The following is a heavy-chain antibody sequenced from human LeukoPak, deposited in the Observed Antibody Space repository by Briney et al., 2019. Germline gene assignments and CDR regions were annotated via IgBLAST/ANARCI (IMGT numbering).Heavy chain of an antibody. V-gene: IGHV3-48*01. CDR3: VRGGVTDGNYFGD. CDR2: ITGGTNGI. CDR1: GFAFTHCS. D-gene: IGHD3-10*01. Sequence: PGGSLRLSCVTSGFAFTHCSMNWVRQAPGKGLEWLSYITGGTNGIYYADSVKGRFIISRDNAKNSVYLQMNSLSVEDTAVYYCVRGGVTDGNYFGDWGQGTVVTVSS. J-gene: IGHJ4*02.